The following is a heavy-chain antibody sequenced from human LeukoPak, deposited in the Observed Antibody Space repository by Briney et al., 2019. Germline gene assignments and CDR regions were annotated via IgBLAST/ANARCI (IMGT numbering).Heavy chain of an antibody. CDR1: GYSISSGYY. CDR3: ARERRGRFLDNWFDP. V-gene: IGHV4-38-2*02. D-gene: IGHD3-3*01. Sequence: SETLSLTCTVSGYSISSGYYWGWIRQPPGKGLEWIGSIYYSGSTYYNPSLKSRVTISVDTSKNQFSLKLSSVTAADTAVYYCARERRGRFLDNWFDPWGQGTLVTVSS. CDR2: IYYSGST. J-gene: IGHJ5*02.